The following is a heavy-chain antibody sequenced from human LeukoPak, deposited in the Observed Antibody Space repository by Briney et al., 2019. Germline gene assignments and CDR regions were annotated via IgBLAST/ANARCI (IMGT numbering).Heavy chain of an antibody. CDR2: INPSGGST. J-gene: IGHJ4*02. V-gene: IGHV1-46*01. CDR1: GGTFSSYA. Sequence: GASVKVSCKASGGTFSSYAISWVRQAPGQGLEWMGIINPSGGSTSYAQKFQGRVTMTRDTSTSTVYMELSSLRSEDTAVYYCARASSGYYLDYWGQGTLVTVSS. D-gene: IGHD3-22*01. CDR3: ARASSGYYLDY.